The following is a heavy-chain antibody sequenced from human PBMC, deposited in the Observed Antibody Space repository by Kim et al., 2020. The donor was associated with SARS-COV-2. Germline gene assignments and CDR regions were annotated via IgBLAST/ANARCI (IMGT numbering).Heavy chain of an antibody. J-gene: IGHJ6*02. V-gene: IGHV3-7*03. D-gene: IGHD6-13*01. CDR2: IKQDGSEK. CDR1: GFTFSSYW. Sequence: GGSLRLSCAASGFTFSSYWMSWVRQAPGKGLEWVANIKQDGSEKYYVDSVKGRFTISRDNAKNSLYLQMNSLRAEDTAVYYCARGLPYSSSWYVGFYYYGMDVWGQGTTVTVSS. CDR3: ARGLPYSSSWYVGFYYYGMDV.